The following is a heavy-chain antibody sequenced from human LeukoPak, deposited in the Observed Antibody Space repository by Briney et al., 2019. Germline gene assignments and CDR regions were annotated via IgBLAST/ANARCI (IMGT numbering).Heavy chain of an antibody. V-gene: IGHV3-23*01. D-gene: IGHD2-2*02. CDR3: AKDRAPRVPAAIPIDAFDI. J-gene: IGHJ3*02. CDR1: GFTFSSYA. Sequence: GSLRLSCAASGFTFSSYAMSWVRQAPGKGLEWVSAISGSGGSTYYADSVKGRFTISRDNSKNTLYLQMNSLRAEDTAVYYCAKDRAPRVPAAIPIDAFDIWGQGTMVTVSS. CDR2: ISGSGGST.